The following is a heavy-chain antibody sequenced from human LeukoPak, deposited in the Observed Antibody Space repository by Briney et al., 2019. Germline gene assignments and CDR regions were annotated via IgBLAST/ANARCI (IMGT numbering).Heavy chain of an antibody. Sequence: SSETLSLTCTVSGGSISSYYWSWIRQPPGKGLEWIGYIYYSGSTNYNPSLKSRVTISVDTSKNQFSLKLSSVTAADTAVYYCARVLAGYYYYYMDVWGKGTTDTVSS. J-gene: IGHJ6*03. CDR2: IYYSGST. CDR3: ARVLAGYYYYYMDV. CDR1: GGSISSYY. V-gene: IGHV4-59*01.